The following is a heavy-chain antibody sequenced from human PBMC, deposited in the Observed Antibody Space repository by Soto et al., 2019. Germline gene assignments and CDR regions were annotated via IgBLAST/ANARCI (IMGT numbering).Heavy chain of an antibody. J-gene: IGHJ4*02. D-gene: IGHD3-3*01. CDR3: ASSGDYDFWSGRPWNY. CDR1: GYTFTSYG. V-gene: IGHV1-18*01. Sequence: QVQLVQSGAEVKKPGASVKVSCKASGYTFTSYGISWVRQAPGQGLEWRGWISAYNGNTNYAQKLQGRVTMTTDTSTSTAYMELRSLRSDDTAVYYCASSGDYDFWSGRPWNYWCQGTLVTVSS. CDR2: ISAYNGNT.